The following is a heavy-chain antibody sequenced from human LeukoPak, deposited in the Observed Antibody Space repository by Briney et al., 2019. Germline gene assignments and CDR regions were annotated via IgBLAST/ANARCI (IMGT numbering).Heavy chain of an antibody. CDR1: GFTFSNAW. J-gene: IGHJ4*02. CDR2: IKIKSDGGTT. Sequence: GGSLRLSCAASGFTFSNAWMSWVRQAPGKGLEWVGRIKIKSDGGTTDYAAPVKGRFTISRDDSKNTLYLQMNSLKTEDTAVYYCTTHRSRLHAFDYWGQGTLVTVSS. D-gene: IGHD4-11*01. CDR3: TTHRSRLHAFDY. V-gene: IGHV3-15*01.